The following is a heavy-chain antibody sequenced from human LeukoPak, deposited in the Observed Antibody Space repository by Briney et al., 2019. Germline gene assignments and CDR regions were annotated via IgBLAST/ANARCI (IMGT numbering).Heavy chain of an antibody. CDR2: IYSGGGT. V-gene: IGHV3-53*01. J-gene: IGHJ4*02. D-gene: IGHD5-24*01. Sequence: GGSLRLSCAASGFTVSSNHMSWVRQAPGKGLEWVSLIYSGGGTYYADSVKGRFTISRDNSKNTLYLQMNSLRAEDTAVYYCARGSGDNYGIDYWGQGTLVTVSS. CDR3: ARGSGDNYGIDY. CDR1: GFTVSSNH.